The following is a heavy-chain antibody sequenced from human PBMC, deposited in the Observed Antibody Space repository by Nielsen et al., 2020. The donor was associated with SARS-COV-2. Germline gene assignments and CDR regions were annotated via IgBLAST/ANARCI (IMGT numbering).Heavy chain of an antibody. D-gene: IGHD7-27*01. CDR2: IYYSGST. V-gene: IGHV4-39*01. CDR3: ARHSGWFDP. J-gene: IGHJ5*02. Sequence: SETLSLTCTVSGGSISSSSYYWGWIRQPPGKGLEWIGSIYYSGSTYYNPSLKSRVTISVDTSKNQFSLKLISVTAADTAVYYCARHSGWFDPWGQGTLVTVSS. CDR1: GGSISSSSYY.